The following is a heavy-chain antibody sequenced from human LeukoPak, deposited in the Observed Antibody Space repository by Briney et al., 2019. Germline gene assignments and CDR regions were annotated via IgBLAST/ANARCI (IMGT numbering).Heavy chain of an antibody. V-gene: IGHV1-8*01. CDR3: TRSGFVGGVHFDY. CDR1: GYTFTNYD. D-gene: IGHD2-15*01. J-gene: IGHJ4*02. CDR2: MNPNSGDT. Sequence: ASVKVSCKASGYTFTNYDINWVRQAAGQGLEWMGWMNPNSGDTDYVEKFEGRVTMARDTSMNTAYMELSSLRSDDTAVYYCTRSGFVGGVHFDYWGQGTPVTVSS.